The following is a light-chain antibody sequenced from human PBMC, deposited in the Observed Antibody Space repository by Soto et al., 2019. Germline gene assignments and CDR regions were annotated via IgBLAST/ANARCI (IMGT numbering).Light chain of an antibody. CDR2: DAS. CDR1: QSISSW. J-gene: IGKJ2*01. Sequence: DIQMTQSPSTLSASVGDRVTITCRASQSISSWLAWYQQKPGKAPKLLIYDASSLESGVPSRFSGSGSGTEFTLTISSLQPDDFATYYCQQYNSYWPGGAYTFGQGTKLEIK. CDR3: QQYNSYWPGGAYT. V-gene: IGKV1-5*01.